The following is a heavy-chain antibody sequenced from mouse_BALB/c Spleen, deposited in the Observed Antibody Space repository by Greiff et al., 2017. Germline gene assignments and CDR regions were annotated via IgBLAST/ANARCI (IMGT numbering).Heavy chain of an antibody. D-gene: IGHD2-4*01. J-gene: IGHJ3*01. CDR3: ARSTMITTGGFAY. CDR2: ISSGSSTI. V-gene: IGHV5-17*02. CDR1: GFTFSSFG. Sequence: EVMLVESGGGLVQPGGSRKLSCAASGFTFSSFGMHWVRQAPEKGLEWVAYISSGSSTIYYADTVKGRFTISRDNPKNTLFLQMTSLRSEDAAMYYCARSTMITTGGFAYWGQGTLVTVSA.